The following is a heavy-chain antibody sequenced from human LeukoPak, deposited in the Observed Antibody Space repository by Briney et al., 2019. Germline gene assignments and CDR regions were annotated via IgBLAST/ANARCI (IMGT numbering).Heavy chain of an antibody. CDR2: IYYSGST. J-gene: IGHJ4*02. D-gene: IGHD6-13*01. CDR1: GGSISSSSYY. CDR3: ARQPGIATY. Sequence: KPSETLTLTCTVSGGSISSSSYYWGWIRQPPGKGLEWIGSIYYSGSTYYNPSLKSRVTISVDTSKNQFSLKLSSVTAADTAVYYCARQPGIATYWGQGTLVTVSS. V-gene: IGHV4-39*01.